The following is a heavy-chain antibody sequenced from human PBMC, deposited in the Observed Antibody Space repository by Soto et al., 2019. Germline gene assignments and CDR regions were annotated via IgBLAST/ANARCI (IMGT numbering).Heavy chain of an antibody. D-gene: IGHD1-20*01. Sequence: SVKVSCKASGGTFSSYAISWVRQAPGQGLEWMGGIIPIFGTANYAQKFQGRVTITADKSTSTAYMELSSLRSEDTAVYYRARTRDNPHDAFDIWGQGTMVTVSS. CDR3: ARTRDNPHDAFDI. V-gene: IGHV1-69*06. J-gene: IGHJ3*02. CDR1: GGTFSSYA. CDR2: IIPIFGTA.